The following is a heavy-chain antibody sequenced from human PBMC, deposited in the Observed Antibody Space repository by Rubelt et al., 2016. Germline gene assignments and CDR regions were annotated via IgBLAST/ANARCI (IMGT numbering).Heavy chain of an antibody. CDR3: ARDQIGGSYPVD. Sequence: QVQLVQSGAEVKKPGSSVKVSCKASGGTFSSYAISWVRQAPGQGLEWMGRIIPILGIANYAQKFQGRVTITADESTSAAYMELSSLRSEETAVYYCARDQIGGSYPVDWGQGTLVTVSS. D-gene: IGHD5-18*01. J-gene: IGHJ4*02. V-gene: IGHV1-69*04. CDR1: GGTFSSYA. CDR2: IIPILGIA.